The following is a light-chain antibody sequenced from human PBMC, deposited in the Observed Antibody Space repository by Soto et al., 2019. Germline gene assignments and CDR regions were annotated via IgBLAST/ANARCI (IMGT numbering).Light chain of an antibody. J-gene: IGKJ2*01. Sequence: DIQMTQSPSSLSASVGDTVTITCRASQGIGNDLYWFQQKPGKAPRRLMYRASTLESGVPSRFSGSGSGTEFTLTINSLQPEDFATYYWLQHKSYSYTVGQGTKLEIK. CDR2: RAS. CDR1: QGIGND. V-gene: IGKV1-17*01. CDR3: LQHKSYSYT.